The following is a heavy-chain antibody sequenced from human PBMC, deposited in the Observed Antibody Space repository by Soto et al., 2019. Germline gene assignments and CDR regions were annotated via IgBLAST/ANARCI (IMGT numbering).Heavy chain of an antibody. CDR1: GGSISSGGYY. Sequence: QVQLQESGPELVKPSQTLSLTCTVSGGSISSGGYYCSWIRQHPGKGLEWIGYIDYRGSTNYNPSLKSRVTTSVDTSKNQFSLKLSSVTAADTAVYYCARSVTPWGQGTLVTVSS. CDR2: IDYRGST. D-gene: IGHD3-10*01. J-gene: IGHJ5*02. V-gene: IGHV4-31*03. CDR3: ARSVTP.